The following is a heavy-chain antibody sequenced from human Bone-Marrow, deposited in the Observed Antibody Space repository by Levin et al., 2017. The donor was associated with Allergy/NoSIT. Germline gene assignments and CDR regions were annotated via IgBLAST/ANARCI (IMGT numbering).Heavy chain of an antibody. CDR3: ARLNPVYYGAFDM. Sequence: SCAASGFTFGSYAMNWVRQAPGKGLEWVSYISSSGDTIYYADSVKGRFTISRDNAKNSLYLQMNNLRDEDTAVYYCARLNPVYYGAFDMWGQGTMVTVSS. J-gene: IGHJ3*02. V-gene: IGHV3-48*02. CDR2: ISSSGDTI. CDR1: GFTFGSYA. D-gene: IGHD3-10*01.